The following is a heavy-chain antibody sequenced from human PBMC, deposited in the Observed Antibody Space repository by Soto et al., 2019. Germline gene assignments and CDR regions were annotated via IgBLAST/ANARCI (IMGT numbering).Heavy chain of an antibody. D-gene: IGHD6-6*01. Sequence: QVQLQESGPGLVKPSQTLSLTCTVSGGSISSGDYYWSWIRQPPGKGLEWIGYIYYSGSPYYNPSLKSRVTLSVDTSKNQFSLKRSSVTAADPAVYYCARDTSSSHPGDSYCYSGMDVWGQWTTVTASS. V-gene: IGHV4-30-4*01. CDR3: ARDTSSSHPGDSYCYSGMDV. CDR1: GGSISSGDYY. CDR2: IYYSGSP. J-gene: IGHJ6*02.